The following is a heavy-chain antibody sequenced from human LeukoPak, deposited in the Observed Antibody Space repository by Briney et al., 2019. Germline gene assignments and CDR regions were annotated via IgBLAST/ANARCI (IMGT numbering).Heavy chain of an antibody. CDR1: GFTFSIYA. CDR3: AKRWYLDY. V-gene: IGHV3-23*01. CDR2: ISASGDST. D-gene: IGHD5-24*01. J-gene: IGHJ4*02. Sequence: HPGGSLRLSCAASGFTFSIYAMSWVRQAPGKGLEWVSVISASGDSTYYADSVKGRFTISRDNSKNTLYLQMNSLRVEDTAIYYCAKRWYLDYWGQGTLVTVSS.